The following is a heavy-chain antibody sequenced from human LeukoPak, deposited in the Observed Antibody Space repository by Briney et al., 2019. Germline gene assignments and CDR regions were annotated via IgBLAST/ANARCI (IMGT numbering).Heavy chain of an antibody. CDR3: TRDLGVDTTMIFFDY. Sequence: ASVTVSCKASGYTFTSFGISWVRPAPGQGLEWMGWISAYNGNTNYAQKLQGRVTMTTDTSTSTAYMEIRSLRSDDTAVYYCTRDLGVDTTMIFFDYWGQGSLVTVSS. CDR2: ISAYNGNT. CDR1: GYTFTSFG. J-gene: IGHJ4*02. D-gene: IGHD5-18*01. V-gene: IGHV1-18*01.